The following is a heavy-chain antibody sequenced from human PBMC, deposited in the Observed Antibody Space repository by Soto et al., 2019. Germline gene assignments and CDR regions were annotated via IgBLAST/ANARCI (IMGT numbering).Heavy chain of an antibody. CDR3: ARGATYYDFWSGYYTSYTYYGMDV. Sequence: GGSLRLSCAASGFTFSTYTMNWVRQAPGKGLEWVSSISSDTSYIYYADSARGRFTISRDNADNSLYLQMNSLRVDDTAVYYCARGATYYDFWSGYYTSYTYYGMDVWGQGTTVTVSS. D-gene: IGHD3-3*01. J-gene: IGHJ6*02. CDR1: GFTFSTYT. CDR2: ISSDTSYI. V-gene: IGHV3-21*04.